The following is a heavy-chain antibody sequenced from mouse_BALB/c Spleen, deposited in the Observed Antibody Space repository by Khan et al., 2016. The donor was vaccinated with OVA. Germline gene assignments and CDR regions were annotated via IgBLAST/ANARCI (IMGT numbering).Heavy chain of an antibody. CDR1: GFDFSRYW. J-gene: IGHJ3*01. CDR2: INPDSSTI. V-gene: IGHV4-1*02. D-gene: IGHD2-14*01. Sequence: EVQLVETGGGLVQPGGSLKLSCAASGFDFSRYWMSWVRQAPGKGLEWIGEINPDSSTINYTPSLKDKFIISRDNAKNTLYLQMSKVRSEDTALYYCARPYRYDGRAWFAYWGQGTLVTVSA. CDR3: ARPYRYDGRAWFAY.